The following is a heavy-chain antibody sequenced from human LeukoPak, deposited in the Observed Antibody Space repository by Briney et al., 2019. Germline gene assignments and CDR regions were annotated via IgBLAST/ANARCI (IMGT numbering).Heavy chain of an antibody. D-gene: IGHD4-17*01. CDR2: IYYSGST. CDR3: ARHREPTVTPHFDY. V-gene: IGHV4-59*08. CDR1: GGSISSYY. J-gene: IGHJ4*02. Sequence: SETLSLTCTVSGGSISSYYWSWTRQPPGKGLEWIGYIYYSGSTNYNPSLKSRVTISVDTSKNQFSLKLSSVTAADTAVYYCARHREPTVTPHFDYWGQGTLVTVSS.